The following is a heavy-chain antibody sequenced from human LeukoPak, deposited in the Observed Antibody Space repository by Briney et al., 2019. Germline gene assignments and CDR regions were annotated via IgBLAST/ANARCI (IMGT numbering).Heavy chain of an antibody. J-gene: IGHJ4*02. CDR2: INHSGST. CDR3: ARSPTLDYFDY. CDR1: GGSFSGYY. V-gene: IGHV4-34*01. Sequence: SETLSLTCAVYGGSFSGYYWSWIRQPPGKGLEWIGEINHSGSTNYNPSLKSRVTISVDTSKNQFSLKLSSVTAADTAVYYCARSPTLDYFDYWGQGTLVTVSS.